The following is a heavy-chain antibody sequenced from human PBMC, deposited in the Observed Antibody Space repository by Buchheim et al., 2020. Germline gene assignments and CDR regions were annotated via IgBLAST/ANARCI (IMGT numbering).Heavy chain of an antibody. CDR3: ARVDPTTNYYFDY. CDR2: ISSSSSYT. Sequence: QVQLVESGGGLVKPGGSLRLSCAASGFTFSDYYMSWIRQAPGKGLEWVSYISSSSSYTNYADSVKGRFTISRDNAKNTSNLQMNSLRAEDTAVYYCARVDPTTNYYFDYWGQGTL. V-gene: IGHV3-11*06. J-gene: IGHJ4*02. CDR1: GFTFSDYY. D-gene: IGHD1-14*01.